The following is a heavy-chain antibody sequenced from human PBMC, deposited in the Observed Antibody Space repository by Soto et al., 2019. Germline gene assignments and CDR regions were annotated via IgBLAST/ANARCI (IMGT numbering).Heavy chain of an antibody. V-gene: IGHV3-33*01. J-gene: IGHJ4*02. CDR3: ARDEYSYGYSGY. CDR1: GFTFSSYG. D-gene: IGHD5-18*01. CDR2: IWYDGSNK. Sequence: GGSLRLSCAASGFTFSSYGMHWVRQAPGKRLEWVAVIWYDGSNKYYADSVKGRFTISRDNSKNTLYLQMNSLRAEDTAVYYCARDEYSYGYSGYWGQGTLVTVSS.